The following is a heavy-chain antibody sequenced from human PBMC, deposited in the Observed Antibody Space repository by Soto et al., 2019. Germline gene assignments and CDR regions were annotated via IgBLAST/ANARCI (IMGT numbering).Heavy chain of an antibody. D-gene: IGHD4-17*01. CDR2: ISAYNGNT. V-gene: IGHV1-18*01. J-gene: IGHJ4*02. CDR3: AREGLADYVGDY. Sequence: QVQLVHSGAEVKKPGASVKVSCKASGYTFTSYGISWVRQAPGQGLEWMGWISAYNGNTNYAQKLQGRVTVTTDTTTSTAHMELRSLRSDATAVYYCAREGLADYVGDYWGQGTLVTVSS. CDR1: GYTFTSYG.